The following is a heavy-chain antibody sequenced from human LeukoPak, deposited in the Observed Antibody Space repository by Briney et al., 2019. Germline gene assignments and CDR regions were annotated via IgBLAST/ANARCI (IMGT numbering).Heavy chain of an antibody. J-gene: IGHJ5*02. CDR2: ISSSSSYI. CDR1: GFTFSSYS. V-gene: IGHV3-21*01. Sequence: GGSLRLSCAAPGFTFSSYSMNWVRQTPGKGLGWVSSISSSSSYIYYADSVNGRFTISRDNLKNSLYLQMNSLRAEDTAVYYCARDYRNDVGWFDPWGQGTLVTVSS. D-gene: IGHD1-1*01. CDR3: ARDYRNDVGWFDP.